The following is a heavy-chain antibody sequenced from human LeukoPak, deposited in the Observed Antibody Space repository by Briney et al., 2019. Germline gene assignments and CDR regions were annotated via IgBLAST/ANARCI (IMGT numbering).Heavy chain of an antibody. D-gene: IGHD2-21*01. CDR2: ISETGTTI. V-gene: IGHV3-11*04. Sequence: PGGSLRLSCAASGFIFSDYYVTWLRQAPGKGLEWISYISETGTTIHYAASVKGRFFVSRDNTKNSLYLQMNSLRVDDTAVYYCARDAYFYSSDQWGRGTLVTVSS. CDR1: GFIFSDYY. CDR3: ARDAYFYSSDQ. J-gene: IGHJ4*02.